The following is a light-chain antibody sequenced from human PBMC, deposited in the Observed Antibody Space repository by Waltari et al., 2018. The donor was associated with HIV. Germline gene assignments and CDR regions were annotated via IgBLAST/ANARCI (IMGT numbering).Light chain of an antibody. CDR3: QQYKSYPLT. Sequence: DIQMTQSPSSLSASVGDIVTITFRASQGINNYLAWFQQKPGKAPKSLIYDASSLESGVLSKFSGSGSGTDFTLTISNLQPEDFATYCCQQYKSYPLTFGGGTQVEIK. CDR2: DAS. J-gene: IGKJ4*02. CDR1: QGINNY. V-gene: IGKV1-16*02.